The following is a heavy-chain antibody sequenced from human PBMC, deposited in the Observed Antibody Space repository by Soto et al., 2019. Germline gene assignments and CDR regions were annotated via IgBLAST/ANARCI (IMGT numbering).Heavy chain of an antibody. CDR2: IIPIFGTA. J-gene: IGHJ3*02. CDR1: GGTFSSYA. D-gene: IGHD2-21*01. V-gene: IGHV1-69*13. Sequence: SVKVSCKSSGGTFSSYAISWVRQAPGQGLEWMGGIIPIFGTANYAQKFQGRVTITADESTSTAYMELSSLRSEDTAVYYCARGLIRGTRGAFDIWGQGTMVTVSS. CDR3: ARGLIRGTRGAFDI.